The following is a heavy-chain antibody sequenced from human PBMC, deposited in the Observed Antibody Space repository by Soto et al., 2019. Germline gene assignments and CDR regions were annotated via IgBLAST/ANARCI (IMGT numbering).Heavy chain of an antibody. CDR3: ARLTVTTFRSPRYFDY. D-gene: IGHD4-17*01. CDR1: GFTFSSYA. J-gene: IGHJ4*02. V-gene: IGHV3-23*01. CDR2: ISGSAGST. Sequence: GGSLRLSCAASGFTFSSYAMSWVRQAPGKGLEWVSAISGSAGSTYYADSVKGRFTISRDNSKNTLYLQMNSLRAEDTAVYYCARLTVTTFRSPRYFDYWGQGTLVTVPS.